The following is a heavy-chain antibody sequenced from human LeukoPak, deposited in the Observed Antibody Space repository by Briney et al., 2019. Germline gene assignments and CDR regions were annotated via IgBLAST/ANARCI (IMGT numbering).Heavy chain of an antibody. V-gene: IGHV3-15*01. Sequence: GGSLRLSCVVSGFPFSIGWMSWVRQAPGKGLDWVGRMKSEKDGGTIDYAATVKGRFSISRDDSKKTLYLQMNSLKTEDTAVYYCTTGSAYSGLDHWGQETQVTVSS. D-gene: IGHD6-25*01. CDR2: MKSEKDGGTI. CDR1: GFPFSIGW. CDR3: TTGSAYSGLDH. J-gene: IGHJ4*02.